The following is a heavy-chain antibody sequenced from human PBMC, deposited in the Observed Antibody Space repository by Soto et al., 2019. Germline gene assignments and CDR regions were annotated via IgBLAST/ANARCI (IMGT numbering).Heavy chain of an antibody. CDR1: GFSFTHYR. CDR2: VNADGSST. V-gene: IGHV3-74*01. CDR3: AKAGDWNYVFDF. D-gene: IGHD1-7*01. Sequence: GGSLRLSCAASGFSFTHYRIHWVRQVPGKGLEWVCRVNADGSSTNYAGFAKGRFTISRDNSKNTAYLELNNLRVDDTALYYCAKAGDWNYVFDFWGQGTSVTVSS. J-gene: IGHJ4*02.